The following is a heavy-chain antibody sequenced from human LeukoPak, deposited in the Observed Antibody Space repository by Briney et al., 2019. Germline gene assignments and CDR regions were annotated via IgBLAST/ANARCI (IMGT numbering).Heavy chain of an antibody. CDR1: GFSFSSHG. V-gene: IGHV3-30*02. D-gene: IGHD3-22*01. J-gene: IGHJ4*02. CDR3: AKSSPGISYYSFHY. Sequence: GGSLRLSCVASGFSFSSHGMHWVRQAPGKGLEWVAFIRYDGSNKYHADSVKGQFTISRDNSKNTLYLQMNSLRPEDTAVYYCAKSSPGISYYSFHYWGQGTLVTVSS. CDR2: IRYDGSNK.